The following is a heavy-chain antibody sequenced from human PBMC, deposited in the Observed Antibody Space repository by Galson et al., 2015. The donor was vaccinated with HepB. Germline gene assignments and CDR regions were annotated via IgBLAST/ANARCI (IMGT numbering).Heavy chain of an antibody. V-gene: IGHV3-23*01. J-gene: IGHJ4*02. CDR1: GFTFSVYT. CDR2: IRGSGTGT. D-gene: IGHD3-16*01. Sequence: QRLSCAASGFTFSVYTMNWVRQAPGKGLEWVSAIRGSGTGTYYADSVKGRFTISRDDSKNTLFLQLNSLRAEDTAIYYCAKDSGLGGEDYWGQGILVTVSS. CDR3: AKDSGLGGEDY.